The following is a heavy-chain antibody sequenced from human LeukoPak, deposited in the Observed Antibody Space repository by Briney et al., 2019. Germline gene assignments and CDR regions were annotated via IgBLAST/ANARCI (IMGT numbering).Heavy chain of an antibody. CDR3: ARDSPYQLLFRFDY. CDR2: ISYDGSNK. CDR1: GFTFSSYA. Sequence: GGSLRLSCAASGFTFSSYAVHWVRQAPGKGLEWVAVISYDGSNKYYADSVKGRFTISRDNSKNTLYLQMNSLRAEDTAVYYCARDSPYQLLFRFDYWGQGTLVTVSS. V-gene: IGHV3-30-3*01. J-gene: IGHJ4*02. D-gene: IGHD2-2*01.